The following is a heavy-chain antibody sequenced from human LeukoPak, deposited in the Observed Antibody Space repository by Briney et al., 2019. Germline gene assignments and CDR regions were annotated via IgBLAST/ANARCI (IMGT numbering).Heavy chain of an antibody. CDR3: ARAKRGSYNAFDI. CDR2: ISSSSNYI. CDR1: GFTFSSYS. V-gene: IGHV3-21*01. Sequence: GGSLRLSCAASGFTFSSYSMNWVRQAPGKGLEWVSSISSSSNYIYYAASVKGRFTISRDNAKNSLYLQMNSLRAEDTAVYYCARAKRGSYNAFDIWGQGTMVTVSS. J-gene: IGHJ3*02. D-gene: IGHD1-26*01.